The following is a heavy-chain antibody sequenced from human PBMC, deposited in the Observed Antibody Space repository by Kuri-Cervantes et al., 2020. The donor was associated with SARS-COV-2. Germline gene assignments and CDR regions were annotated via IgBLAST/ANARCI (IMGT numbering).Heavy chain of an antibody. CDR3: ATGLVVPAAMRDY. V-gene: IGHV5-51*01. CDR2: IYPGDSDT. CDR1: GYSFTSYW. J-gene: IGHJ4*02. D-gene: IGHD2-2*01. Sequence: GESLKISCKGSGYSFTSYWIGWVRQMPGKGLEWMGIIYPGDSDTRYSPSFRGQVTISADKSISTAYLQWSSLKASDTAMYYCATGLVVPAAMRDYWGQGTLVTDSS.